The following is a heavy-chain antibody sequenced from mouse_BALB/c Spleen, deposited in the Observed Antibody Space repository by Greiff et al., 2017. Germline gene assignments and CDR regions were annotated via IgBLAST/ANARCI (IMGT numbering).Heavy chain of an antibody. V-gene: IGHV1S81*02. D-gene: IGHD2-4*01. CDR2: INPSNGRT. CDR3: AYMITTMERYAMDY. CDR1: GYTFTSYW. Sequence: QVQLQQSDTELVKPGASVKLSCKASGYTFTSYWMHWVKQRPGQGLEWIGEINPSNGRTNYNEKFKSKATLTVDKSSSTAYMQLSSLTSEDSAVYYCAYMITTMERYAMDYWGQGTSVTVSS. J-gene: IGHJ4*01.